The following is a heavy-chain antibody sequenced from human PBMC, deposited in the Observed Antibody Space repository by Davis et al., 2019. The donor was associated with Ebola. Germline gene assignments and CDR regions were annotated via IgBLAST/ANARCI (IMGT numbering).Heavy chain of an antibody. CDR3: EKDSGGSAYY. Sequence: GESLKISCASSGFTFSSYGMHWVRQAPGKGLEWVAVISYDGSNKYYADSVKGRFTISRDNSKNTLYLQMNSLRAEDTAVYYCEKDSGGSAYYWGQGTLVTVSS. J-gene: IGHJ4*02. CDR2: ISYDGSNK. D-gene: IGHD3-10*01. V-gene: IGHV3-30*18. CDR1: GFTFSSYG.